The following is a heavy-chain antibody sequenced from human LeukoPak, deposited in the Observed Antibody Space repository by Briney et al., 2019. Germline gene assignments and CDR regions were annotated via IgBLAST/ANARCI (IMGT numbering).Heavy chain of an antibody. D-gene: IGHD4-17*01. V-gene: IGHV4-39*07. CDR1: GGSISSSSYY. CDR3: ARSGNYGGAY. J-gene: IGHJ4*02. Sequence: SETLSLTCTVSGGSISSSSYYWGWIRQPPGKGLEWIGRIYNSGSTNYNPSLETRVTMSVDASKNQFSLKLSSVTAADTAVYYCARSGNYGGAYWGPGTLVTVSS. CDR2: IYNSGST.